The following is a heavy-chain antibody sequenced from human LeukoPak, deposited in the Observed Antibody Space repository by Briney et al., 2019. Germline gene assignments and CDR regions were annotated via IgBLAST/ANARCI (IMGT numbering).Heavy chain of an antibody. Sequence: ASVNVSCKASGYNFTGFHMDWVLQDPREGLERIGCIKPNSGGTNYAQKFQGGVTMTRDTSISIAYMELSRLRSDDTTVYYCARVSGSGEFDYWGQGTLVTVSS. CDR3: ARVSGSGEFDY. D-gene: IGHD1-14*01. V-gene: IGHV1-2*02. CDR2: IKPNSGGT. J-gene: IGHJ4*02. CDR1: GYNFTGFH.